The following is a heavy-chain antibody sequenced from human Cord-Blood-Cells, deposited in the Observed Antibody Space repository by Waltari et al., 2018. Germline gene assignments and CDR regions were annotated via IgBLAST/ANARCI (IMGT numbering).Heavy chain of an antibody. V-gene: IGHV3-30*18. Sequence: QVQLVESGGGVVQPGRSLRLSCAASGFPFSSYGMHWVRQAPGKGLEWVAVISYDGSNKYYADSVKGRFTISRDNSKNTLYLQMNSLRAEDTAVYYCAKGSADYWGQGTLVTVSS. J-gene: IGHJ4*02. CDR3: AKGSADY. CDR2: ISYDGSNK. CDR1: GFPFSSYG.